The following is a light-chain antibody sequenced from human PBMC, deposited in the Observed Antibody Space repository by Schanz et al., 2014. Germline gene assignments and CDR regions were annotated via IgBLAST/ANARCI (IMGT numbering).Light chain of an antibody. Sequence: EIVLTQSPDTLSLSPGERATLSCRASQSVSSSYLAWYQQKPGQAPRLLMYGASSRATGIPDRFSGSGSGTDFTLTISRLEPEDFAVYYCHQYVTSPRTFGQGTKVEIK. CDR3: HQYVTSPRT. V-gene: IGKV3-20*01. CDR2: GAS. CDR1: QSVSSSY. J-gene: IGKJ1*01.